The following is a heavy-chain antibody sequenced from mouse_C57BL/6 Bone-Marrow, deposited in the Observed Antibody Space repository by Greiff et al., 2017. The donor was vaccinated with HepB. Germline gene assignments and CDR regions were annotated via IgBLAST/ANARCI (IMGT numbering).Heavy chain of an antibody. CDR2: IWGDGST. V-gene: IGHV2-3*01. Sequence: VQLKESGPGLVAPSQSLSITCTVSGFSLTSYGVSWVRQPPGKGLEWLGVIWGDGSTNYHSALISRLSISKDNSKSQVLLKLNSLQTDDTATYYCAKPSYDYPFAYWGQGTLVTVSA. CDR3: AKPSYDYPFAY. D-gene: IGHD2-4*01. J-gene: IGHJ3*01. CDR1: GFSLTSYG.